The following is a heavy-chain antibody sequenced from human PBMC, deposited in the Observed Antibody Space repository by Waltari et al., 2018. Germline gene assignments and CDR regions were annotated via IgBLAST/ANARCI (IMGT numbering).Heavy chain of an antibody. CDR3: ARVSQQWLVVDY. D-gene: IGHD6-19*01. CDR2: SNSDGSST. J-gene: IGHJ4*02. V-gene: IGHV3-74*01. Sequence: EVQLVEAGGGLVQPGGSLRLSCAASGFTFSSFWMNWLRQAPGRGLVWVSRSNSDGSSTNYADSVKGRFTMSRDNVKNTLSLQMNSLRAEDTAVYYCARVSQQWLVVDYWGQGTLVTVSS. CDR1: GFTFSSFW.